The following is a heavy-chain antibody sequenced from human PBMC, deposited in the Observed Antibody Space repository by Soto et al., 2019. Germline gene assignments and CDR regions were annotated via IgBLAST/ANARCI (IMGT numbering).Heavy chain of an antibody. CDR1: GDTFSFYT. Sequence: QVQLVQSGAELKKPGSSVKVSCKASGDTFSFYTINSVRQAPGLGLEWMGRVNPILSMSNYAQKFQGRVTMTADKSTSTAYTELRSLRSEDTAFYYCATSYGSGYRAFDYWGQGALVTVSS. J-gene: IGHJ4*02. CDR2: VNPILSMS. V-gene: IGHV1-69*02. D-gene: IGHD3-10*01. CDR3: ATSYGSGYRAFDY.